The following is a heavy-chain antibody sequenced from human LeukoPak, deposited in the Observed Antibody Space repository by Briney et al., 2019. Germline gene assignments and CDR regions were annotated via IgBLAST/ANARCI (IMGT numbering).Heavy chain of an antibody. CDR2: ISSGGDST. CDR3: AKVHDFWSGYYFYYYYIDV. CDR1: GFSLRGYD. D-gene: IGHD3-3*01. V-gene: IGHV3-23*01. Sequence: PGGSVRLSCAASGFSLRGYDISWVRQAPGKGLEWVSGISSGGDSTYYADSVKGRFTISRDNSKNTLSLQMNNLRAEDTAVYHCAKVHDFWSGYYFYYYYIDVWGKGTTVTVSS. J-gene: IGHJ6*03.